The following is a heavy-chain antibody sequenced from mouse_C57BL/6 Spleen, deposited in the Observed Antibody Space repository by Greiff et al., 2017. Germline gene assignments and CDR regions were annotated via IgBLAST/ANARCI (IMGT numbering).Heavy chain of an antibody. D-gene: IGHD1-1*01. CDR3: AVYYYGSSHYWYFDV. J-gene: IGHJ1*03. Sequence: QVQLQQPGAELVKPGASVKLSCKASGYTFTSYWMHWVKQRPGQGLEWIGMIHPNSGSTNYNEKFKSKATLTVDKSSSTAYMQLSSLTSEDSAVYYCAVYYYGSSHYWYFDVWGTGTTVTVSS. CDR2: IHPNSGST. V-gene: IGHV1-64*01. CDR1: GYTFTSYW.